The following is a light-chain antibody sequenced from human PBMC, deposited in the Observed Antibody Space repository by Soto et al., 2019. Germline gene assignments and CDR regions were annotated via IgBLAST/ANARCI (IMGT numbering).Light chain of an antibody. Sequence: IQLTQSPSSLSASVGDSVTITCRASQSISSYLNRYQPKPGKAPKLLIYAASSLQSGDQSRFSGSHSGTDFTLTIISQQPEDCATYYFQRSDSNLWTFGQGTKVELK. V-gene: IGKV1-39*01. CDR2: AAS. J-gene: IGKJ1*01. CDR3: QRSDSNLWT. CDR1: QSISSY.